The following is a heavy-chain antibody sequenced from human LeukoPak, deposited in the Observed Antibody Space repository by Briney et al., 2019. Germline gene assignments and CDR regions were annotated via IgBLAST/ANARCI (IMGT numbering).Heavy chain of an antibody. J-gene: IGHJ4*02. V-gene: IGHV4-59*08. D-gene: IGHD6-13*01. CDR1: GGSISSYY. Sequence: SETLSLTCTVSGGSISSYYWSWIRQPPGKGLEWIGYIYYSGSTNYNPSLKSRVTISVDTSKNQFSLKLSSVTAADTAVYYCARHAGTDSSSWYYFDYWGQGTLVTVSS. CDR3: ARHAGTDSSSWYYFDY. CDR2: IYYSGST.